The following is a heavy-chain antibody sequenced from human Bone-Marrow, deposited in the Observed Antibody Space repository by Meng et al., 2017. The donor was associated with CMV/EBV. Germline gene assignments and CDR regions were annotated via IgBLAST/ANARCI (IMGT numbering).Heavy chain of an antibody. D-gene: IGHD6-6*01. Sequence: GSLRLSCTVSGYSISSGYYWGWIRQPPGKGLEWIGSIYHSGSTYYNPSLKSRVTISVDTSKNQFSLKLSSVTAADTAVYYCARIPKVFDSSSLGGDYWGQGTLVTVSS. V-gene: IGHV4-38-2*02. CDR1: GYSISSGYY. CDR2: IYHSGST. CDR3: ARIPKVFDSSSLGGDY. J-gene: IGHJ4*02.